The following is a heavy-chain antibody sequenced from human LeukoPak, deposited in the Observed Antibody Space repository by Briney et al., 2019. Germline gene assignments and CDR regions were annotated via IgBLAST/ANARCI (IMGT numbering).Heavy chain of an antibody. Sequence: GGSLRLSCAASGFTFDDYAMHWVRQAPGKGLEWVSGISWNSGSIGYADSVKGRLTISRDNAKNSLYLQMNSLRAEDMALYYCAKDLKSAYYYYYMDVWGKGTTVTVSS. CDR2: ISWNSGSI. J-gene: IGHJ6*03. CDR3: AKDLKSAYYYYYMDV. CDR1: GFTFDDYA. V-gene: IGHV3-9*03.